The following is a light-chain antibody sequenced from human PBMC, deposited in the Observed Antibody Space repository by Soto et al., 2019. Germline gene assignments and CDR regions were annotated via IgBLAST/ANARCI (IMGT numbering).Light chain of an antibody. CDR3: QQYGGSPRT. Sequence: EIVLTQSPGTLSLSPGERATLPRRASQSVSSSSLAWYQQRRGQAPRLLIHDASSRATGIPDRFSGSGSGTDFTLTISRLEPEDFAVYYCQQYGGSPRTFGQGTKVDIK. V-gene: IGKV3-20*01. J-gene: IGKJ1*01. CDR2: DAS. CDR1: QSVSSSS.